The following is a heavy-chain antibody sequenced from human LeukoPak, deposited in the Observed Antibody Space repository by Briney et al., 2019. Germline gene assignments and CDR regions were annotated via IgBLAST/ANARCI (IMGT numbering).Heavy chain of an antibody. Sequence: PGGSLRLSCAASGFTFSSYNMKWVRQAPGKGLEWVSRIRSDGSDTRYAESVKGRFTISRDNAKNSLYLQMNSLRAEDTAVYYCARDWFHAIDYWGQGTLVTVSS. D-gene: IGHD2/OR15-2a*01. CDR1: GFTFSSYN. J-gene: IGHJ4*02. CDR3: ARDWFHAIDY. V-gene: IGHV3-74*01. CDR2: IRSDGSDT.